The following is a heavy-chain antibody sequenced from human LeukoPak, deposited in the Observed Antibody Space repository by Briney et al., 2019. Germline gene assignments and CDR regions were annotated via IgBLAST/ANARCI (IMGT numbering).Heavy chain of an antibody. D-gene: IGHD6-19*01. CDR2: INHSGST. CDR3: ARGVGGWYYDYFDY. J-gene: IGHJ4*02. V-gene: IGHV4-34*01. CDR1: GGSFSGYY. Sequence: SETLSPTCAVYGGSFSGYYWSWIRQPPGKGLEWIGEINHSGSTNYNPSLKSRVTISVDTSKNQFSLKLSSVTAADTAVYYCARGVGGWYYDYFDYWGQGTLVTVSS.